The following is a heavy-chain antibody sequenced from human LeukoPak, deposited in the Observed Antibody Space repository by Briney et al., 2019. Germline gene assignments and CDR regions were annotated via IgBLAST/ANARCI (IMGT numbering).Heavy chain of an antibody. Sequence: PSETLSLTCTVSGGSISSSSYYWGWIRQPPGKGLEWIGSIYYSGSTYYNPSLKSRVTISVDTSKNQFSLKLSSVTAADTAVYYCARHVGGRYFDWFPGSWFDPWGQGTLVTVSS. D-gene: IGHD3-9*01. CDR2: IYYSGST. J-gene: IGHJ5*02. CDR1: GGSISSSSYY. V-gene: IGHV4-39*01. CDR3: ARHVGGRYFDWFPGSWFDP.